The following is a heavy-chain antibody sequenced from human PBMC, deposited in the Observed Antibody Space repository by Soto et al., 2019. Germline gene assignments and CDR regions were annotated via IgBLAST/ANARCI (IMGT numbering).Heavy chain of an antibody. D-gene: IGHD1-26*01. CDR1: GGSISSGGYS. J-gene: IGHJ6*02. V-gene: IGHV4-30-2*01. CDR2: IYHSGST. Sequence: QLQLQESGSGLVKPSQTLSLTCAVSGGSISSGGYSWSWIRQPPGKGLEWIGYIYHSGSTYYNPSLKSRVTISVDRPKNQFSLKLSSVTAADTAVYYCARMRSLGNYYYGMDVWGQGTTVTVSS. CDR3: ARMRSLGNYYYGMDV.